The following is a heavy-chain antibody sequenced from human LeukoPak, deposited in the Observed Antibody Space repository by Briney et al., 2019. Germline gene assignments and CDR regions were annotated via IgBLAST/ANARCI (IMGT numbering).Heavy chain of an antibody. D-gene: IGHD3-10*01. CDR1: GGTFSSYA. CDR3: ARDLGVTMVQGDTLGY. CDR2: IIPIPGIA. V-gene: IGHV1-69*04. Sequence: SVKVSCKASGGTFSSYAISWVRQAPGQGLEWMGRIIPIPGIANYAQKFQGRVTITADKSTSTAYMELSSLRSEDTAVYYCARDLGVTMVQGDTLGYWGQGTLVTVSS. J-gene: IGHJ4*02.